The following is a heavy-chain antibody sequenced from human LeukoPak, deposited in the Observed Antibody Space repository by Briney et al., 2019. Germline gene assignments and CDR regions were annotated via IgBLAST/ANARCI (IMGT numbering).Heavy chain of an antibody. CDR2: IKSKTDGGTT. V-gene: IGHV3-15*01. J-gene: IGHJ4*02. D-gene: IGHD2-2*02. CDR1: GFTFGNAW. Sequence: GGSLRLSCAASGFTFGNAWMSWVRQAPGKGLEWVGRIKSKTDGGTTDYAAPVKGRFTISRDDSKNTLYLQMNSLKTEDTAVYYCTTDRGDIVVVPAAIDYWGQGTLVTVS. CDR3: TTDRGDIVVVPAAIDY.